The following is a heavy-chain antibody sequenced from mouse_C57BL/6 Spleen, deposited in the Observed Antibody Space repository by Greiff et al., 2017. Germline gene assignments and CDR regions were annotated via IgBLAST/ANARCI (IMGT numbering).Heavy chain of an antibody. CDR2: ISSGGSYT. V-gene: IGHV5-6*02. J-gene: IGHJ2*01. CDR3: ARQGFYDGYFLDY. CDR1: GFTFSSYG. D-gene: IGHD2-3*01. Sequence: EVKLEESGGDLVKPGGSLKLSCAASGFTFSSYGMSWVRQTPDKRLEWVATISSGGSYTYYPDSVKGRFTISRDNAKNTLYLQMSSLKSEDTAMYYCARQGFYDGYFLDYWGQGTTLTVSS.